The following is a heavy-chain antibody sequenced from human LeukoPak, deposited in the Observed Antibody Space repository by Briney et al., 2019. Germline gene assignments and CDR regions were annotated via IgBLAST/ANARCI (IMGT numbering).Heavy chain of an antibody. D-gene: IGHD2-21*02. CDR1: RFTFSSYS. CDR3: AKRAQVTAISPYFDY. V-gene: IGHV3-23*01. J-gene: IGHJ4*02. Sequence: GGSLRLSCAASRFTFSSYSMNWVRQAPGKGLEWVSAISGSGAVTYYADSVKGRFTISRDNSKNPLYLQMNSLRAEDTAIYYCAKRAQVTAISPYFDYWGQGALVTVSS. CDR2: ISGSGAVT.